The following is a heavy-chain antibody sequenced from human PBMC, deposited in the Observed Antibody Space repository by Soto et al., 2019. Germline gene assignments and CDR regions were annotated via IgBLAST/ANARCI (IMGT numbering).Heavy chain of an antibody. CDR1: GYTFTGYY. CDR3: ARHFTSWQYYYYYGMDV. Sequence: QVQLVQSGAEVKKPGASVKVSCKASGYTFTGYYMHWVRQAPGQGLEWMGWINPNSGGTNYAQKFQGRVTMTRDTSISTAYMELSRLRSDDTAVYYCARHFTSWQYYYYYGMDVWGQGTTVPVSS. CDR2: INPNSGGT. V-gene: IGHV1-2*02. J-gene: IGHJ6*02. D-gene: IGHD3-10*01.